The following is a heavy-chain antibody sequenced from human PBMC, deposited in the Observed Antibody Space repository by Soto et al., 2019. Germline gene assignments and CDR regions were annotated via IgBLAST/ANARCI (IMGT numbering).Heavy chain of an antibody. D-gene: IGHD2-15*01. CDR3: TRIGNGVSGGSGFDP. J-gene: IGHJ5*02. CDR2: ITHDATSH. CDR1: GFSFNGYA. Sequence: QVQVVESGGGVVQPGRSLRLSCVASGFSFNGYAVNWVRQAPGKGLEWLAMITHDATSHVYADSVRGRFIISRDTSMKTLYRQMNSLRVDDTAKYYCTRIGNGVSGGSGFDPWGQGTPVIVSS. V-gene: IGHV3-30-3*01.